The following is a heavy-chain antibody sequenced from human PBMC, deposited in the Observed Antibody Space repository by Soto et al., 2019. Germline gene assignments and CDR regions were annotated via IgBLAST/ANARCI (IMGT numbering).Heavy chain of an antibody. CDR2: IKSKTDGGTT. J-gene: IGHJ4*02. D-gene: IGHD3-9*01. Sequence: GGSLRLSCAASGFTFSNAWMSWVRQAPGKGLEWVGRIKSKTDGGTTDYAAPVKGRFTISRDDSKNTLYLQMNSLKTEDTAVYYCTTEQYYDILTGYEHFDYWGQGTLVTVSS. V-gene: IGHV3-15*01. CDR1: GFTFSNAW. CDR3: TTEQYYDILTGYEHFDY.